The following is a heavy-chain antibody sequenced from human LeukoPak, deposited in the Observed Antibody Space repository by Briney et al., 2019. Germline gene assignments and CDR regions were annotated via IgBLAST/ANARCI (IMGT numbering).Heavy chain of an antibody. D-gene: IGHD4-17*01. CDR1: GYTFTSYA. Sequence: GASVKVSCKASGYTFTSYAMNWVRQAPGQGLEWMGWINTNTGNPTYAQGFTGRFVFSLDTSVSTAYLQISSLKAEDTAVYYCARVADDYGFFYYFDYWGQGTLVTVPS. J-gene: IGHJ4*02. CDR2: INTNTGNP. CDR3: ARVADDYGFFYYFDY. V-gene: IGHV7-4-1*02.